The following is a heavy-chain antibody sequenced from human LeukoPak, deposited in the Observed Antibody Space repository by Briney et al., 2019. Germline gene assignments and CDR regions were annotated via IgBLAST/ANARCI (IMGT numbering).Heavy chain of an antibody. Sequence: PSETLSLTCTVSGYSISSGYYWGWIRQPPGKGLEWIGSIYHSGSTYYNPSLKSRVTIPVDTSKNQFSPKLSSVTAADTAVYYCAREKIGYYDGSGRGWFDPWGQGTLVTVSS. J-gene: IGHJ5*02. D-gene: IGHD3-22*01. V-gene: IGHV4-38-2*02. CDR2: IYHSGST. CDR3: AREKIGYYDGSGRGWFDP. CDR1: GYSISSGYY.